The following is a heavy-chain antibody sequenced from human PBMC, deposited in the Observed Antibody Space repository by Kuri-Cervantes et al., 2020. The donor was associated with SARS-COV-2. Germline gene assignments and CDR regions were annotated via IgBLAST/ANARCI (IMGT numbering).Heavy chain of an antibody. CDR3: ARSIEMAPGLYTLKGNYYYYYYMDV. D-gene: IGHD5-24*01. J-gene: IGHJ6*03. CDR1: GYIFTSYY. V-gene: IGHV1-46*01. Sequence: ASVKVSCKASGYIFTSYYLHWVRQAPGQGLEWMGVINPTVGDTTYAQKFQGRVTMTTDTSTSTAYMELRSLRSDDTAVYYCARSIEMAPGLYTLKGNYYYYYYMDVWGKGTTVTVSS. CDR2: INPTVGDT.